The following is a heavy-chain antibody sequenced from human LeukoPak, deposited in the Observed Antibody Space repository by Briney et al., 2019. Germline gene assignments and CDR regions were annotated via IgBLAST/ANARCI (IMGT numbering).Heavy chain of an antibody. CDR2: IYYSGST. D-gene: IGHD4-17*01. CDR3: ARDGSGDYGFDY. Sequence: SETLSLTCTVSGGSISSYYWSWIRQPPGKGLEWIGYIYYSGSTNYNPSLKSRVTISVGTSKNQFSLKLSSVTAADTAVYYCARDGSGDYGFDYWGQGTLVTVSS. J-gene: IGHJ4*02. V-gene: IGHV4-59*01. CDR1: GGSISSYY.